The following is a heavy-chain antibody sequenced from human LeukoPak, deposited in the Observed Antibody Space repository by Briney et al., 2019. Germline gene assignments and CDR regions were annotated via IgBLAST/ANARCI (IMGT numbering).Heavy chain of an antibody. V-gene: IGHV4-31*03. CDR3: ARDSGRDGYSFDY. CDR2: IYYSGST. Sequence: SETLFLTCTVSGGSISSGGYYWSWIRQHPGKGLEWIGYIYYSGSTYYNPSLKSRVTISVDTSKNQFSLKLSSVTAADTAVYYCARDSGRDGYSFDYWGQGTLVTVSS. D-gene: IGHD5-24*01. J-gene: IGHJ4*02. CDR1: GGSISSGGYY.